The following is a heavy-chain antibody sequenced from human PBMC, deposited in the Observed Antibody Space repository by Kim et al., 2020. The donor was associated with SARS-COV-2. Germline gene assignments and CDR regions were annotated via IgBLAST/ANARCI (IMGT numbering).Heavy chain of an antibody. D-gene: IGHD3-9*01. CDR2: IYSGGSST. CDR1: GFTFSSYA. CDR3: AKGPRGYDILTAYYYYGIDV. V-gene: IGHV3-23*03. J-gene: IGHJ6*02. Sequence: GGSLRLSCAASGFTFSSYAMSWVRQAPGKGLEWVSVIYSGGSSTYYADSVKGRFTISRDNSKNTLYLQMNSLRAEDTAVYYCAKGPRGYDILTAYYYYGIDVWGQGTTVTVSS.